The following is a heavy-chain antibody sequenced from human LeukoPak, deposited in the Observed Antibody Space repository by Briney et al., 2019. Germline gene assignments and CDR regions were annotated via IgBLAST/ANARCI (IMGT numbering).Heavy chain of an antibody. Sequence: GESLKISCTGSGYTFTNYWIAWVRHLPGKGLEWMGAIYPGDSDTRYTPSFQGQVTISADKSINTAYLQWSSLKASDTAMYYCARPTKGGRFGDHAFDIWGQGTMVTVSS. V-gene: IGHV5-51*01. CDR3: ARPTKGGRFGDHAFDI. CDR2: IYPGDSDT. CDR1: GYTFTNYW. D-gene: IGHD3-10*01. J-gene: IGHJ3*02.